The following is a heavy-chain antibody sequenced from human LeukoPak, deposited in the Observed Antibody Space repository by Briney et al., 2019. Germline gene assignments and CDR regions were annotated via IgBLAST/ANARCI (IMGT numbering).Heavy chain of an antibody. CDR1: GFTFSSYA. J-gene: IGHJ5*02. Sequence: GGSLRLSCAASGFTFSSYAMSWVRQAPGKGLEWVSAISGSGGSTYYADSVKGRFTISRDNSKNTLYLQMNSLRAKDTAVYYCAKVTSGWYLQGFDPWGQGTLVTVSS. V-gene: IGHV3-23*01. D-gene: IGHD6-19*01. CDR2: ISGSGGST. CDR3: AKVTSGWYLQGFDP.